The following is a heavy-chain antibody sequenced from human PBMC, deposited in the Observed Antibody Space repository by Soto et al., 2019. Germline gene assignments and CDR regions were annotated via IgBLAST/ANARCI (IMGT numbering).Heavy chain of an antibody. CDR3: ASLRLGIGTHYYYYYYMDV. CDR2: INHSGST. Sequence: QVQLQQWGAGLLKPSETLSLTCAVYGGSFSGYYWSWIRQPPGKGLEWIGEINHSGSTNYNPSLKSRVTISVDTSKNQFSLKLSSVTAADTAVYYCASLRLGIGTHYYYYYYMDVWGKGTTVTVSS. D-gene: IGHD7-27*01. J-gene: IGHJ6*03. V-gene: IGHV4-34*01. CDR1: GGSFSGYY.